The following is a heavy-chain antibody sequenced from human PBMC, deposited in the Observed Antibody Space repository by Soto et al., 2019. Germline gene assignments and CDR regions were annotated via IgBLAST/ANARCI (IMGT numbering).Heavy chain of an antibody. CDR2: IYSNGFT. CDR1: GDSVSSGGYY. D-gene: IGHD2-21*01. J-gene: IGHJ5*02. CDR3: PRVGHINWFDP. V-gene: IGHV4-31*03. Sequence: PSETLSLTCIVSGDSVSSGGYYWSWIRQHPGKGLEWIGYIYSNGFTYYNPSLESRVTISLDTSKNQFSLKLSSVTAADTAVYYCPRVGHINWFDPWGQGTLVTSPQ.